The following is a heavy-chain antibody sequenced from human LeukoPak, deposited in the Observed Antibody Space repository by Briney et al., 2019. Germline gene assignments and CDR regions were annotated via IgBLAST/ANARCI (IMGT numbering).Heavy chain of an antibody. D-gene: IGHD3-10*01. Sequence: PGRSLRLSCVVSGFTFNNYGLSWVRQAPGKGLGWVSSIGVTSNTVYPDSAKGQFTISRDNSKNTLFLKMDSLRDEGTAVYYCVAVMIRGAFDNWGRGSLVSVSS. V-gene: IGHV3-23*01. CDR1: GFTFNNYG. CDR2: IGVTSNT. CDR3: VAVMIRGAFDN. J-gene: IGHJ4*02.